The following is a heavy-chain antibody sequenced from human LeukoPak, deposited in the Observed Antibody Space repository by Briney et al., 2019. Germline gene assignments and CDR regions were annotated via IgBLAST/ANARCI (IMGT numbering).Heavy chain of an antibody. J-gene: IGHJ4*02. CDR2: MYLSGTT. D-gene: IGHD3-22*01. V-gene: IGHV4-4*02. Sequence: SETLSLTCTVSGDSINSPDLWSWVRQPPGQGLEWIGEMYLSGTTHSNPSVKSRVTISIDKSKNQFFLNLSSVTAADTAVYYCAGLVGRYSSGLYYYYFDYWGQGTLVTVSS. CDR3: AGLVGRYSSGLYYYYFDY. CDR1: GDSINSPDL.